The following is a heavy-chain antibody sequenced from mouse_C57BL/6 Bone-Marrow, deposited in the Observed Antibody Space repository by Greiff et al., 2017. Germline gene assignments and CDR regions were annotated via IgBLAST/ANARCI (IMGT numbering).Heavy chain of an antibody. J-gene: IGHJ4*01. CDR1: GYTFTDYY. Sequence: QVQLQQSGPELVKPGASVKISCKASGYTFTDYYINWVKQRPGQGLEWIGWIFPGSGSTYYNEKFKGKATLTVDKSSSTAYMLLSSLTSEDSAVYFCARDLYGNYGGYFYYARDDWGQGTSVTVSS. V-gene: IGHV1-75*01. CDR3: ARDLYGNYGGYFYYARDD. D-gene: IGHD2-10*02. CDR2: IFPGSGST.